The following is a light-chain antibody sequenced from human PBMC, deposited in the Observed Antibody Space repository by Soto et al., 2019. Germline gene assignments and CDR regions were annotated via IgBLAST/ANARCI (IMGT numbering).Light chain of an antibody. V-gene: IGKV1-5*03. CDR3: QHYNSYSEA. CDR2: KAS. Sequence: IELTQSPSSLAASLGDRFTITCRASQGISSYLAWYQQKPGKAPKLLIYKASTLKSGVPSRFSGSGSGTEFTLTISSLQPDDFATYYCQHYNSYSEAFGQGTKVDIK. J-gene: IGKJ1*01. CDR1: QGISSY.